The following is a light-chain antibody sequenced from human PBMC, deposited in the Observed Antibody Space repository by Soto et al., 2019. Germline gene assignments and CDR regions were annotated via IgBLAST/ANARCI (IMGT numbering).Light chain of an antibody. J-gene: IGKJ3*01. V-gene: IGKV3-15*01. CDR1: QSVSSN. CDR3: QQYNNWPLT. Sequence: EIVMTQSPATLSVSPGERATLSCRASQSVSSNLAWYQHKPGQAPRLLIYGASTRATGIPARFSGSGSGTAFTLTISSLQSEDFAVYYCQQYNNWPLTFGPGTKVDIK. CDR2: GAS.